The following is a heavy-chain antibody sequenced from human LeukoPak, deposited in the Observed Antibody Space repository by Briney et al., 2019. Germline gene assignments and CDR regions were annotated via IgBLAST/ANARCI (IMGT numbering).Heavy chain of an antibody. J-gene: IGHJ4*02. Sequence: SETLSLTCTASGGSISSGSYYWSWIRQPAGKGLEWIGRIYTSGSTNYNPSLKSRVTISVDTSKNQFSLKLSSVTAADTAVYYCARARDAWAVAGSIDYWGQGTLVTVSS. CDR3: ARARDAWAVAGSIDY. D-gene: IGHD6-19*01. CDR1: GGSISSGSYY. V-gene: IGHV4-61*02. CDR2: IYTSGST.